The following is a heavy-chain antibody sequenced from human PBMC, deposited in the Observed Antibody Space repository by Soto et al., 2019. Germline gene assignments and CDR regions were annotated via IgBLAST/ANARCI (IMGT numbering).Heavy chain of an antibody. Sequence: SETLSLTCAVYGGSFSGYYWGWIRQPPGKGLEWIGEINHSGSTNYNPSLKSRVTISVDTSKNQFSLKLSSVTAADTAVYYCARSYSGSYYGSAMAFDIWGQGTMVTVSS. CDR2: INHSGST. J-gene: IGHJ3*02. CDR1: GGSFSGYY. CDR3: ARSYSGSYYGSAMAFDI. V-gene: IGHV4-34*01. D-gene: IGHD1-26*01.